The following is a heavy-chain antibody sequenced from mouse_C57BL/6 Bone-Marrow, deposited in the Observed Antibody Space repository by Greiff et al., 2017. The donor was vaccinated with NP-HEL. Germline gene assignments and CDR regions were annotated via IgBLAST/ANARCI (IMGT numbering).Heavy chain of an antibody. D-gene: IGHD1-1*01. CDR2: IDPENGDT. V-gene: IGHV14-4*01. CDR1: GFNIKDDY. J-gene: IGHJ3*01. Sequence: EVQLQESGAELVRPGASVKLSCTASGFNIKDDYMHWVKQRPEQGLEWIGWIDPENGDTEYASKFQGKATITADTSSNTAYLQLSSLTSEDTAVYYCMNYYYGSSPDWFAYWGQGTLVTVSA. CDR3: MNYYYGSSPDWFAY.